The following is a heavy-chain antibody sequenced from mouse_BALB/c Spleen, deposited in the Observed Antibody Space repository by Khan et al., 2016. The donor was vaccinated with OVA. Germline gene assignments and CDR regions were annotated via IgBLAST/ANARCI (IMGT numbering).Heavy chain of an antibody. CDR1: GYTFTTYW. Sequence: VQLQQSGAELAKPGASVKMSCKASGYTFTTYWMHWVKQRPGQGLEWIGYITPTSGYTDYNDKFKDRATLSADKSSSTAYMQLNRLTSEDSAVYYCTRDRIDYWGQGTPLTVSS. J-gene: IGHJ2*01. V-gene: IGHV1-7*01. CDR2: ITPTSGYT. CDR3: TRDRIDY.